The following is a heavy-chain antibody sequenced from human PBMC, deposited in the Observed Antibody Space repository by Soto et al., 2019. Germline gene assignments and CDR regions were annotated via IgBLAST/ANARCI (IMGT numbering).Heavy chain of an antibody. V-gene: IGHV1-69*13. CDR3: WGSGSYYNVYYYYGMDV. J-gene: IGHJ6*02. CDR2: IIPIFGTA. CDR1: GGTFSSYA. Sequence: SVKVSCKASGGTFSSYAISWVRQAPGQGLEWMGGIIPIFGTANYAQKFQGRVTITADESTSTAYMELSSLRSENTAVYYCWGSGSYYNVYYYYGMDVWGQGTTVTVSS. D-gene: IGHD3-10*01.